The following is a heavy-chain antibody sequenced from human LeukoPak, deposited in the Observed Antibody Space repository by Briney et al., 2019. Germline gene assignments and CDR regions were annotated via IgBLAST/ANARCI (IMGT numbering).Heavy chain of an antibody. CDR3: ARDAGYSYGPLDY. CDR2: IYSGGST. CDR1: GFTVSSNY. Sequence: GGSLRLSCAASGFTVSSNYMSWVRQAPGKGLEWVSVIYSGGSTYYSDSVKGRFTISRHNSKNTLYLQMNSLRAEDTAVYYCARDAGYSYGPLDYWGQGTLVTVSS. J-gene: IGHJ4*02. D-gene: IGHD5-18*01. V-gene: IGHV3-53*04.